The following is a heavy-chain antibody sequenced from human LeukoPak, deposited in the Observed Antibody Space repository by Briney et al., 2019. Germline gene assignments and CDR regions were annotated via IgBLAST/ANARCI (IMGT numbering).Heavy chain of an antibody. V-gene: IGHV3-48*04. CDR3: ARGISAVVPRAIDV. Sequence: GGSLRLSCAASGFTFNNYSVNWVRQAPGKGLEWISYIGSSSLIIYYADSVKGRFTISRENAKNTLYLQLNSLRAEDTAVYFCARGISAVVPRAIDVWGQGTLVTVSS. CDR1: GFTFNNYS. D-gene: IGHD2-15*01. CDR2: IGSSSLII. J-gene: IGHJ3*01.